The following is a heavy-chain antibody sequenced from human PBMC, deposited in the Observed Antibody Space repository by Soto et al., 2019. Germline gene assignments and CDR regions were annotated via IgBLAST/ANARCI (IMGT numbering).Heavy chain of an antibody. Sequence: ASVKPSCKVCGDSLTDLSMHWVRQAPRKGLEWMGGFDPEDGETIYAQKFQGRVTMTEDTSTDTAYMELSSLRSEDTAVYYCATEFLRFLEWPSIYWGQGTLLTVSS. D-gene: IGHD3-3*01. V-gene: IGHV1-24*01. CDR1: GDSLTDLS. CDR3: ATEFLRFLEWPSIY. J-gene: IGHJ4*02. CDR2: FDPEDGET.